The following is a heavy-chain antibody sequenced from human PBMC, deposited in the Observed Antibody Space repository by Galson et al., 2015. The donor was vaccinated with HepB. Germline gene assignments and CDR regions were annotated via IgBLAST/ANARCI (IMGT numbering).Heavy chain of an antibody. V-gene: IGHV3-73*01. CDR2: IRSKANSYAT. J-gene: IGHJ6*02. D-gene: IGHD2-15*01. CDR3: SSGGSCCYGMTS. CDR1: GFTFSGSA. Sequence: SLRLSCAASGFTFSGSAMHWVRQASGKGLEWVGRIRSKANSYATAYAASVKGRFTISRDDSKNTAYLQMNSLKTEDTAVYYRSSGGSCCYGMTSGAKGPRSPSP.